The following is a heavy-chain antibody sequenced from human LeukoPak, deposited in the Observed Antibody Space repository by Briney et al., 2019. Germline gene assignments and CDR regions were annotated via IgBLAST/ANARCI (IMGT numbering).Heavy chain of an antibody. Sequence: PGGSLRLSCAVSGFTFSSYSMNWVRQAPGKGLEWVSSISSNSNYIYYTDSVKGRFTISRDNAKNSLYLQMNSLRAEDTAVYFCARDPSAMVTKYYFDFWGQGGLATASS. CDR3: ARDPSAMVTKYYFDF. V-gene: IGHV3-21*01. J-gene: IGHJ4*02. CDR2: ISSNSNYI. CDR1: GFTFSSYS. D-gene: IGHD4/OR15-4a*01.